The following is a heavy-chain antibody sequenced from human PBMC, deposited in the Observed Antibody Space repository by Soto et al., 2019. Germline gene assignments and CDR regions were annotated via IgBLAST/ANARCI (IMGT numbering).Heavy chain of an antibody. J-gene: IGHJ5*02. Sequence: PSETLSLTCTVSGGPINNYYWSWIRQPPGKGLEWIGYIYDSGSTNYNPSLKSRVTMSVDTSKNQFSLNLSSVTAADTAVYYCAREHGFSYGLNYFDPWGQGTLVTVPQ. D-gene: IGHD5-18*01. CDR2: IYDSGST. V-gene: IGHV4-59*01. CDR3: AREHGFSYGLNYFDP. CDR1: GGPINNYY.